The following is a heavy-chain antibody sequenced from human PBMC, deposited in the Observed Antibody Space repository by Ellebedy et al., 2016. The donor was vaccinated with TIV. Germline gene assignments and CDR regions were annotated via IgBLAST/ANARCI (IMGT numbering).Heavy chain of an antibody. CDR2: INPNSGGT. CDR1: GYTFTSYG. CDR3: ARTSEWELPGDWFDP. D-gene: IGHD1-26*01. V-gene: IGHV1-2*02. Sequence: ASVKVSXXASGYTFTSYGISWVRQAPGQGLEWMGWINPNSGGTNYAQKFQGRVTMTRDTSISTAYMELSRLRSDDTAVYYCARTSEWELPGDWFDPWGQGTLVTVSS. J-gene: IGHJ5*02.